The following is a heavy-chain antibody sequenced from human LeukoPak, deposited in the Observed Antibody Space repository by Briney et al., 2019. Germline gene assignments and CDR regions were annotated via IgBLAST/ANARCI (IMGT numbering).Heavy chain of an antibody. Sequence: PGGSLRLSCAASGFTVSRNYMSWVRQAPGKGLEWVSLIYPGGTTYYADSVKGRFTISRDNPKNTLYLQMNSLRAEDTAVYYCARDEDSGGHTLDYWGQGTLVTVSS. CDR3: ARDEDSGGHTLDY. V-gene: IGHV3-66*01. CDR1: GFTVSRNY. D-gene: IGHD2-15*01. J-gene: IGHJ4*02. CDR2: IYPGGTT.